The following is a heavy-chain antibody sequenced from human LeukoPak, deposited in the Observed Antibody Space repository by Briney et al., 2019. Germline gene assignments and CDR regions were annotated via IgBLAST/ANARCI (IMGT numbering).Heavy chain of an antibody. CDR2: IYTSGST. Sequence: PSETLSLTCTVSGGSISSYYCNWIRQPAGKGLEWIGRIYTSGSTNYNPSLKSRVTMSVDTSKNQFSLKLSSVTAADTAVYYCAREKPFYDSIGYYYPIAFDYWGQGTLVSVSS. CDR3: AREKPFYDSIGYYYPIAFDY. V-gene: IGHV4-4*07. CDR1: GGSISSYY. D-gene: IGHD3-22*01. J-gene: IGHJ4*02.